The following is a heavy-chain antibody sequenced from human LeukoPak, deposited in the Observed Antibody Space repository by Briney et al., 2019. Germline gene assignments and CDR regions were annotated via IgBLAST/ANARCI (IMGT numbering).Heavy chain of an antibody. CDR2: IMPLFGTA. Sequence: ASVTVSCKTSGCTFNNSAISWVRQPPGQGLGWLGGIMPLFGTAGYAQKFQGRVTITKGESTRTVYLELTSLTSDDTAVYYCARDVHGDYGSGWFDPWGQGTLVSVSS. D-gene: IGHD4-17*01. V-gene: IGHV1-69*05. CDR1: GCTFNNSA. CDR3: ARDVHGDYGSGWFDP. J-gene: IGHJ5*02.